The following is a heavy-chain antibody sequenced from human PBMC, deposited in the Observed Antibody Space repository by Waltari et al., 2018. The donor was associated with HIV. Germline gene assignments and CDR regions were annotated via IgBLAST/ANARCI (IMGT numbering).Heavy chain of an antibody. Sequence: EVQLVESGGGLVKPGGSLRLSWAGSGFTFSNPWMSWVRQAAEKGLEWVGRIKSKTDGGTTDYAAPVKGRFTISRDDSKNTLYLQMNSLKTEDTAVYYCTTQYSSSLFGGKKDYWGQGTLVTVSS. V-gene: IGHV3-15*01. CDR1: GFTFSNPW. D-gene: IGHD6-6*01. CDR3: TTQYSSSLFGGKKDY. CDR2: IKSKTDGGTT. J-gene: IGHJ4*02.